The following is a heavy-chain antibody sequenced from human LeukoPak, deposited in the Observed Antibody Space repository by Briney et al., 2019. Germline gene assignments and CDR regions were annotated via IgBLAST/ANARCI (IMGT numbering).Heavy chain of an antibody. V-gene: IGHV3-23*01. Sequence: PGGSLRLSCVASGFTFRNYAMSWVRQAPGKGLAWVSAISGGVDKRYYADSVRGRFTISRDDSKNTLYLQMSGLRAEDTAMYYCAKNYYGSGLDAFDVWGQGTMVTVSS. D-gene: IGHD3-10*01. J-gene: IGHJ3*01. CDR2: ISGGVDKR. CDR3: AKNYYGSGLDAFDV. CDR1: GFTFRNYA.